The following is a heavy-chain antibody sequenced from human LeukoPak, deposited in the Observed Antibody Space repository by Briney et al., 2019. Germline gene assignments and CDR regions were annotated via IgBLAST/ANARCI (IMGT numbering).Heavy chain of an antibody. J-gene: IGHJ5*02. D-gene: IGHD4-17*01. V-gene: IGHV3-48*02. Sequence: GGSLGVSREASRFTFMSFIMKLGRQAPGEGVVGGSYISSSNSTIYYADSVKGRFTISRDNAKNSLYLQMNSLRDEDTAVYYCARASGTDWVTTVTTGWFDPWGQGTLVTVSS. CDR3: ARASGTDWVTTVTTGWFDP. CDR2: ISSSNSTI. CDR1: RFTFMSFI.